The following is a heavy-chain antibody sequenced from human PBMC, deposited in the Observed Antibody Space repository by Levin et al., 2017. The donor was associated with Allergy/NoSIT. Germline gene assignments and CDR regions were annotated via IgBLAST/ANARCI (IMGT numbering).Heavy chain of an antibody. D-gene: IGHD6-19*01. Sequence: GESLKISCAASGFTFSSYAMHWVRQAPGKGLEWVAVISYDGSNKYYADSVKGRFTISRDNSKNTLYLQMNSLRAEDTAVYYCARDGKQWLVRAFGLARGDYFDYWGQGTLVTVSS. CDR3: ARDGKQWLVRAFGLARGDYFDY. J-gene: IGHJ4*02. CDR2: ISYDGSNK. V-gene: IGHV3-30-3*01. CDR1: GFTFSSYA.